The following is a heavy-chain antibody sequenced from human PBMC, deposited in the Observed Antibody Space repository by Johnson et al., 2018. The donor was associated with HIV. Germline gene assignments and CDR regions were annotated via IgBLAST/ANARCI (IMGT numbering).Heavy chain of an antibody. J-gene: IGHJ3*02. D-gene: IGHD5-18*01. CDR1: GFTFSSYA. Sequence: QVQLVESGGGVVQPGRSLRLSCAASGFTFSSYAMYWVRQAPGKGLEWVAVISYDGSNKYYADSVKGRFTISRDNSKNTLYLQMNSLRAEDTAVYYCARDREDPSDSYGAFDIWGQGTMVTVSS. CDR2: ISYDGSNK. V-gene: IGHV3-30-3*01. CDR3: ARDREDPSDSYGAFDI.